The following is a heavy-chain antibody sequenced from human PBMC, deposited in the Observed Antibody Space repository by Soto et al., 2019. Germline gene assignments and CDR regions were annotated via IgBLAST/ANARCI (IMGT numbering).Heavy chain of an antibody. Sequence: SETLSLTCTVSGGSIFRSIYYWYWIRQQPRKGLEWIGHVYYSGSTYYNPSLQSRVTISIDRSKNEFSLKLTTVTAADTAVYYCATGEDRGYYPRPYDYWGQGTLVTVSS. CDR1: GGSIFRSIYY. J-gene: IGHJ4*02. CDR2: VYYSGST. CDR3: ATGEDRGYYPRPYDY. D-gene: IGHD3-22*01. V-gene: IGHV4-31*03.